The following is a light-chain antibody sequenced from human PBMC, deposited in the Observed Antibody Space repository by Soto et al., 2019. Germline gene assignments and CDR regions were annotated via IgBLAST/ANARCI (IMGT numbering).Light chain of an antibody. CDR3: QHYNSYSNT. J-gene: IGKJ2*01. Sequence: DIQMTQSPSTLSASVGDRVTITCRASQSISSWLAWYQQKPGKAPKLLIYKASSLESGVPSRFSGSGSGTEFTLTISSLQPDEFATYYCQHYNSYSNTFGQGTKLEIK. CDR2: KAS. V-gene: IGKV1-5*03. CDR1: QSISSW.